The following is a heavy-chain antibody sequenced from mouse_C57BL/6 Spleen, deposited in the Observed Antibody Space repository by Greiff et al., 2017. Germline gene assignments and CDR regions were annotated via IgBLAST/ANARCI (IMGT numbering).Heavy chain of an antibody. V-gene: IGHV1-82*01. CDR2: IYPGDGDT. CDR1: GYAFSSSW. CDR3: ARGGTPDY. Sequence: QVQLQQSGPELVKPGASVKISCKASGYAFSSSWMNWVKQRPGKGLEWIGRIYPGDGDTNYNGKFKGKATLTADKSSSTAYMQLSSLTSEDSAVYFCARGGTPDYWGQGTTLTVSS. J-gene: IGHJ2*01. D-gene: IGHD3-3*01.